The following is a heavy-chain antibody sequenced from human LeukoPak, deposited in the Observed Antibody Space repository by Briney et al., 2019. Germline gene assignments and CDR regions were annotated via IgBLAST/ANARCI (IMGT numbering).Heavy chain of an antibody. D-gene: IGHD4-23*01. V-gene: IGHV4-59*01. J-gene: IGHJ4*02. CDR2: IYSSGST. Sequence: SETLSLTCSVSGGSISSYYWSWIRQPPGKGLEWIGYIYSSGSTNYNSSLKSRVTISVDTSKNQFSLKLSSVTAADTAVYYCARVEYGGLDYWGQGTLVSVSS. CDR1: GGSISSYY. CDR3: ARVEYGGLDY.